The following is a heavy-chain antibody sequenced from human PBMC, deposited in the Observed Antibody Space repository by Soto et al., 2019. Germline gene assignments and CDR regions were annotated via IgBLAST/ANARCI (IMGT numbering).Heavy chain of an antibody. V-gene: IGHV3-53*01. CDR2: IYSGGST. CDR1: GFTVSSNY. Sequence: GGSLRLSCAASGFTVSSNYMSWVRQAPGKGLEWVSVIYSGGSTYYADSVKGRFTISRDNSKNTLYLQMNSLRAEDTAVYYCARDTHDSSGYYYVIWGQGTLVTVSS. J-gene: IGHJ4*02. CDR3: ARDTHDSSGYYYVI. D-gene: IGHD3-22*01.